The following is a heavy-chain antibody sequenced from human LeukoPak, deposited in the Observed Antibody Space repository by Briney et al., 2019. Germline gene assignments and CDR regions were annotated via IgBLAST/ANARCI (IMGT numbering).Heavy chain of an antibody. J-gene: IGHJ4*02. CDR2: IFHTGDT. V-gene: IGHV4-59*08. CDR3: ARHPLRGGFDY. CDR1: GVSIADYY. Sequence: SETLSLTCTVSGVSIADYYWSWIRQPPGKGLEWIAYIFHTGDTRYNPSLKSRITISLDTSKNQFSLKLNSVTAADTAVYYCARHPLRGGFDYWGQGTLVTVSS.